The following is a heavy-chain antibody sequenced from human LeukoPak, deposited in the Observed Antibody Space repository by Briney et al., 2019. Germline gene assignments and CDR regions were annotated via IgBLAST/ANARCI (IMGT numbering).Heavy chain of an antibody. Sequence: SETLSLTCAVYGGSFSGYYWSWIRQPPGKGLEWIGEINHSGSTNYNPSLKSRVTISVDTSKNQFSLKLSSVTAADTAVYYCAKLPDGYSSGSDAFDIWGQGTMVTVSS. J-gene: IGHJ3*02. CDR2: INHSGST. CDR3: AKLPDGYSSGSDAFDI. V-gene: IGHV4-34*01. D-gene: IGHD6-19*01. CDR1: GGSFSGYY.